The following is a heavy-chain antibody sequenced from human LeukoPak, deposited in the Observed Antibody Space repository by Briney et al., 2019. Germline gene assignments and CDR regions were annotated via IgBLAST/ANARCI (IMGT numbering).Heavy chain of an antibody. CDR3: ARDSAIVTMIVVVSYFDY. D-gene: IGHD3-22*01. V-gene: IGHV3-30*04. J-gene: IGHJ4*02. CDR2: ISYDGSNK. Sequence: GRSLRLSCAASGFTFSSYAMHWVRQAPGKGLEWVAVISYDGSNKYYADSVKGRFTISRGNSKNTLYLQMNSLRAEDTAVYYCARDSAIVTMIVVVSYFDYWGQGTLVTVSS. CDR1: GFTFSSYA.